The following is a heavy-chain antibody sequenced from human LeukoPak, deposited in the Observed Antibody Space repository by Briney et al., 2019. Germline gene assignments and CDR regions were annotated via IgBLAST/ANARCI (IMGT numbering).Heavy chain of an antibody. CDR3: ARDWGAAGLWDY. CDR1: GFTFSNYW. J-gene: IGHJ4*02. D-gene: IGHD6-13*01. Sequence: PGGSLILSCASSGFTFSNYWMSWVRKAPGKGLEWVANIKEDGSEKDYVDSVKGRFTISRDNAKNSLYLQMNSLRAEDTAIYYCARDWGAAGLWDYWGQGTLVTVSS. CDR2: IKEDGSEK. V-gene: IGHV3-7*05.